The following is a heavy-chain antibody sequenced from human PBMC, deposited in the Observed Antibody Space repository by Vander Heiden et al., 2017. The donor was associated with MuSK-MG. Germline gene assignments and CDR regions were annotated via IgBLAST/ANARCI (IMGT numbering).Heavy chain of an antibody. Sequence: QVQLVQSGAEVKKPGSSVKVSCKASGGTFSSYAISWVRQAPGQGLEWIGGIIPIFGTANDAQKVQGRVTITADESTSTAYMELSRMRSEDTAVYYFAREGGAMAYYFDYWGQGTLVTVSS. CDR2: IIPIFGTA. V-gene: IGHV1-69*01. J-gene: IGHJ4*02. D-gene: IGHD5-18*01. CDR1: GGTFSSYA. CDR3: AREGGAMAYYFDY.